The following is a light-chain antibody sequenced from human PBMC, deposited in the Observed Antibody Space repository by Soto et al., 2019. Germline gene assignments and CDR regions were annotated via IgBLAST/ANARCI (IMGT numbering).Light chain of an antibody. CDR2: DVS. Sequence: QSALTQPASVSGSPGQSITISCTGTSSDVGGYNVVSWYQHHPGKAPKLIIHDVSSRPSGVSTRFSASKSGNTASLTISELQAEDEADYYCSSYATSRTHVAFGGGTKLTVL. CDR1: SSDVGGYNV. CDR3: SSYATSRTHVA. J-gene: IGLJ2*01. V-gene: IGLV2-14*01.